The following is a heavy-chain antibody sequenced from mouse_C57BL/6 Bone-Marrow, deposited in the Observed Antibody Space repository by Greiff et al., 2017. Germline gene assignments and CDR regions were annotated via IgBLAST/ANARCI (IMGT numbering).Heavy chain of an antibody. D-gene: IGHD1-1*01. Sequence: EVQLQQSGAELVRPGASAKLSCTASGFKIKDVYMHWVKQRPEQGLEWIGWIDPENGDTEYASKCQGKVTITTDTSSNSAYLQRSSLSSEDTAVYYCTTTVVAFDYWGEGTTLTVSS. J-gene: IGHJ2*01. CDR3: TTTVVAFDY. CDR1: GFKIKDVY. V-gene: IGHV14-4*01. CDR2: IDPENGDT.